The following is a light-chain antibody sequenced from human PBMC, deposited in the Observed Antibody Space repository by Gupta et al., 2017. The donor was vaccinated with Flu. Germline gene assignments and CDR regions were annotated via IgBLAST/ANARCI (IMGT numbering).Light chain of an antibody. CDR3: ATWDHSLNGVV. Sequence: QSVVTQPPSASGTPGQLVTISCSGGSSSIGRNAVNWYQQLPGTAPKLLIYSNNQRPSGVPVRFSGSKSGTSASLAISGLQSEDEAHYYCATWDHSLNGVVFGGGTKLTVL. CDR1: SSSIGRNA. J-gene: IGLJ2*01. V-gene: IGLV1-44*01. CDR2: SNN.